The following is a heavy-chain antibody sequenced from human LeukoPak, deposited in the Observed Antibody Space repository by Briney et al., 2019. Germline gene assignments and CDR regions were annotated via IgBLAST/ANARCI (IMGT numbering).Heavy chain of an antibody. V-gene: IGHV4-4*07. CDR2: IYTSGST. Sequence: SETLSLTCTVSGCSISSYYWSWIRQPAGKGLEWIGRIYTSGSTNYNPALKSRVTMSVDTSKNQFAPKLSSVTAADTAGYYCARDLYPWGFDPWGQGTLVTVSS. CDR1: GCSISSYY. J-gene: IGHJ5*01. CDR3: ARDLYPWGFDP. D-gene: IGHD7-27*01.